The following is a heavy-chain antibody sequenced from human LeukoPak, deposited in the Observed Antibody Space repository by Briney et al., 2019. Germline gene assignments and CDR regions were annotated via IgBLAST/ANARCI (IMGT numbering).Heavy chain of an antibody. Sequence: SETLSLTCTVSGGSLSSSTYYWGWIRQPPGKGLEWIGSIYYTGSTYYNPSLKSRVTISEDTSKNHFSLNLSSMTAADTAIYYCARPLSAMNYFDYWGQGALVTVSS. CDR3: ARPLSAMNYFDY. CDR1: GGSLSSSTYY. J-gene: IGHJ4*02. CDR2: IYYTGST. V-gene: IGHV4-39*02.